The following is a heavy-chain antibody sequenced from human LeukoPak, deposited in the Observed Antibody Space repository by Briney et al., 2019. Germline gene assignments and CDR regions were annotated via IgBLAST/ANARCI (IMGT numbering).Heavy chain of an antibody. J-gene: IGHJ4*02. CDR1: GLTFYTYA. CDR3: STSPSFGSSWYQFNY. D-gene: IGHD6-13*01. Sequence: GGSLRLSCAVSGLTFYTYAMSWVRQAPGKGLEWVSAISGRDGRTYYSDSVKGRFTISRDNFQNTLYLQMNTLRAEDTAVYYCSTSPSFGSSWYQFNYWGQGALVIVSS. CDR2: ISGRDGRT. V-gene: IGHV3-23*01.